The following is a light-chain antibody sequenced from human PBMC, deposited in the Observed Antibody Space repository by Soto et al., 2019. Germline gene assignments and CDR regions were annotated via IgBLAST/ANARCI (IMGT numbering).Light chain of an antibody. Sequence: QSALTQPRSVSGSPGQSVTISCTGTSSDVGGYNYVSWYQQHPGKAPKLMISDVSKRPSGVPDLFSCSKSVNTASLTISGLQDEDEADYYCCSYAGNYYVFGTGTKLTVL. CDR1: SSDVGGYNY. V-gene: IGLV2-11*01. J-gene: IGLJ1*01. CDR2: DVS. CDR3: CSYAGNYYV.